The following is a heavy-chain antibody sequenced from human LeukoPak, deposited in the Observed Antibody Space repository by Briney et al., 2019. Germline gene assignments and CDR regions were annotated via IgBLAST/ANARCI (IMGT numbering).Heavy chain of an antibody. J-gene: IGHJ4*02. V-gene: IGHV4-34*01. CDR3: ARGTIGSYTY. Sequence: SETLSLTCAVSGEAFTGYYWSWVRQPPGKGLEWIGEVNHAESSSYNPSLKSRVTISVDTSKNQFSLKLRSVTAADTAVYYCARGTIGSYTYWGQGTLVTVSS. CDR2: VNHAESS. CDR1: GEAFTGYY. D-gene: IGHD3-10*01.